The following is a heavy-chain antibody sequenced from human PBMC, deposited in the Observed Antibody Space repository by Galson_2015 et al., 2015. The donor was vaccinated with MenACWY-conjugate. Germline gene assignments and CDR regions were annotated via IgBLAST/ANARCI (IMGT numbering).Heavy chain of an antibody. CDR2: IYWDDDK. CDR3: SRTGATPGDY. Sequence: PALVKPTQTLTLTCTFSGFSLSTSGVGVGWIRQPPGKALEWLALIYWDDDKRYSPSLRSRLTITKDTSRNHVVLTMTNMDPVDTATYYCSRTGATPGDYWGQGTLVTVSS. D-gene: IGHD2-15*01. J-gene: IGHJ4*02. V-gene: IGHV2-5*02. CDR1: GFSLSTSGVG.